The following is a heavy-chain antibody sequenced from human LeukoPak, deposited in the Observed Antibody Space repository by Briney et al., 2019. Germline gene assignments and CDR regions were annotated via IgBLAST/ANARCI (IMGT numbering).Heavy chain of an antibody. CDR1: GSTVSNNY. CDR3: AKDLDDYVWGSAFDY. D-gene: IGHD3-16*01. V-gene: IGHV3-53*01. CDR2: SYSDTNT. J-gene: IGHJ4*02. Sequence: PGGSLRLSCTASGSTVSNNYMSWVRQAPGKGLGWVSISYSDTNTNYADSVKGRFTISRDNSKNTLYLQMNSLRAEDTAVYYCAKDLDDYVWGSAFDYWGQGTLVTVSS.